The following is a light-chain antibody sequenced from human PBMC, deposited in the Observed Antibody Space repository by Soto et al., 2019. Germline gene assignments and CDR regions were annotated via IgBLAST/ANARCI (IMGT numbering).Light chain of an antibody. Sequence: DIQMTPSPSSLSASVGDRVTITCRARKSIRRFLAWYQQKPGKAPKLLIYQASNLESGVPSRFSGSGSGTEFTLTISSLQPDDLAVYYCQQYNYYRWTFGQGTKVDI. J-gene: IGKJ1*01. CDR3: QQYNYYRWT. V-gene: IGKV1-5*03. CDR1: KSIRRF. CDR2: QAS.